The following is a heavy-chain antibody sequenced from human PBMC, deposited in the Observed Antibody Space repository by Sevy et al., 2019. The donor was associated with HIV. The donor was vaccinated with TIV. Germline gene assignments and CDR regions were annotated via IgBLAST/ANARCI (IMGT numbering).Heavy chain of an antibody. J-gene: IGHJ6*02. D-gene: IGHD2-2*01. CDR1: GYTFTYYG. Sequence: ASVKVSCKASGYTFTYYGITWVRQAPGQGLEWMGWITTYNGKTNYVEKLQGRVTMTIDTSTSTAYMELRSLRSDDTAVYYCARVHGLVPAAIYPNYGMDVWGQGTTVTVSS. CDR2: ITTYNGKT. V-gene: IGHV1-18*01. CDR3: ARVHGLVPAAIYPNYGMDV.